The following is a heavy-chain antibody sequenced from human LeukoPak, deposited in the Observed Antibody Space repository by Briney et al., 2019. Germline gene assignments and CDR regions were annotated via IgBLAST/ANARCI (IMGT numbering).Heavy chain of an antibody. CDR2: INWNGGST. CDR3: ARGIGYSGYDSGYYFDY. Sequence: GGSLRLSCAASGFTFDDYGMSWVRQAPGKGLEWVSGINWNGGSTGYADSVKGRFTISRDNAKNSLYLQMNSLRAEDTALYYCARGIGYSGYDSGYYFDYWGQGTLVTVSS. J-gene: IGHJ4*02. V-gene: IGHV3-20*04. CDR1: GFTFDDYG. D-gene: IGHD5-12*01.